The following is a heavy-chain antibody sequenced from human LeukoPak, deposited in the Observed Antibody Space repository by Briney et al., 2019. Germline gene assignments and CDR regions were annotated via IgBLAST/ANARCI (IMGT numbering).Heavy chain of an antibody. D-gene: IGHD6-19*01. CDR2: INAGKGNT. Sequence: ASVKVSCKASGYIFTRYAMYWVRQAPGQRLEWMGWINAGKGNTKYSQKFQGRVTITRDTSASTAYMELSSLRSEDTAVYYCARVREWLVLDYWGQGTLVTVSS. CDR1: GYIFTRYA. J-gene: IGHJ4*02. V-gene: IGHV1-3*01. CDR3: ARVREWLVLDY.